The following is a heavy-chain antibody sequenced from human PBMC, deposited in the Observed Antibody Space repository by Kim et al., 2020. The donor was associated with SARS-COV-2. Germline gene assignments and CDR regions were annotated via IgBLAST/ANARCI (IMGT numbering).Heavy chain of an antibody. J-gene: IGHJ4*02. V-gene: IGHV5-51*01. CDR2: DT. D-gene: IGHD2-15*01. CDR3: ARHLEGLVDY. Sequence: DTRYSPSFQGQVTISADKSISTAYLQWSSLKASDTAMYYCARHLEGLVDYWGQGTLVTVSS.